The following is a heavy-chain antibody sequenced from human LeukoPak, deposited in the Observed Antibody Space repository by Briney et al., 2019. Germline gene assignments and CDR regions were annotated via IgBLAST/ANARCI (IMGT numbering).Heavy chain of an antibody. D-gene: IGHD6-6*01. CDR2: ISATGGEI. CDR3: VRRDIYTTSSWGAFDI. V-gene: IGHV3-23*01. Sequence: GGSLRLSCVVSGFTFSSYEMNWVRQVPGRRPDWVSSISATGGEIFYADSVKGRFTISRDNSNNMVYLQMDSLRTDDTALYYCVRRDIYTTSSWGAFDIWGRGTLVTVSS. CDR1: GFTFSSYE. J-gene: IGHJ3*02.